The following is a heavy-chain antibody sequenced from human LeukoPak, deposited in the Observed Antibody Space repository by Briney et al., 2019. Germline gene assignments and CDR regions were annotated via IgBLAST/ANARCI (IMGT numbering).Heavy chain of an antibody. CDR2: IYHSGST. CDR1: GYSISSGYY. Sequence: SETLSLTCTVSGYSISSGYYWGWIRQPPGKGLEWIGSIYHSGSTYYNPSLKSRVTISVDTSKNQFSLKLSSVTAADTAVYYCAREWQLVMNIVRTWFDPWGQGTLVTVSS. J-gene: IGHJ5*02. V-gene: IGHV4-38-2*02. D-gene: IGHD6-6*01. CDR3: AREWQLVMNIVRTWFDP.